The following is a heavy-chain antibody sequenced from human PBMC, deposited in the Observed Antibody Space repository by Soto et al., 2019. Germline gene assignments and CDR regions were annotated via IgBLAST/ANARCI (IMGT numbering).Heavy chain of an antibody. V-gene: IGHV3-33*01. CDR1: GFTFSSYG. CDR2: IWYDGSNK. Sequence: QVQLVESGGGVVQPGRSLRLSCAASGFTFSSYGMHWVRQAPGKGLEWVAVIWYDGSNKYYADSVKGRFTISRDNSKNTLYLQMNSLRAEDTAVYYCARDGEEDYYGSAADYGMDVWGQGTTVTVSS. CDR3: ARDGEEDYYGSAADYGMDV. J-gene: IGHJ6*02. D-gene: IGHD3-10*01.